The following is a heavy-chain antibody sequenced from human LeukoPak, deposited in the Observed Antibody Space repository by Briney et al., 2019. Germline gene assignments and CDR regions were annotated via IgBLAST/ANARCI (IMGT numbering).Heavy chain of an antibody. CDR2: VNSDGSWT. J-gene: IGHJ4*02. D-gene: IGHD2-2*01. CDR1: GNYL. Sequence: GGSLRLSCAASGNYLMHWVRQAPGKGLVWVSHVNSDGSWTSHADSVKGRFTISKDNAKNTVYLQMNNLRTEDTAVYYCVSFYETNWGRGTLVTVSS. CDR3: VSFYETN. V-gene: IGHV3-74*01.